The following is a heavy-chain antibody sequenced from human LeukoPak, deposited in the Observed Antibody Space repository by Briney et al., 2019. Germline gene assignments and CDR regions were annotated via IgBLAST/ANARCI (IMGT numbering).Heavy chain of an antibody. CDR2: IYYSGST. Sequence: PETLSLTCTVSGGSISSYYWSWIRQPPGKGLEWIGYIYYSGSTNYNPSLKSRVTISVDTSKNQFSLKLSSVTAADTAVYYCARAGVATITVVYWGQGTLVTVSS. CDR3: ARAGVATITVVY. CDR1: GGSISSYY. D-gene: IGHD5-12*01. V-gene: IGHV4-59*01. J-gene: IGHJ4*02.